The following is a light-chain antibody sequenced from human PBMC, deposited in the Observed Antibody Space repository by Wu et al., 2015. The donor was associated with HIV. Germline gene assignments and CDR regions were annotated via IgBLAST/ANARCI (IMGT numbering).Light chain of an antibody. CDR1: QSVSTY. CDR3: QQRSNWPSWT. CDR2: GAS. Sequence: ESVLTQSPATLSLSPGERATLSCRASQSVSTYLAWYQQKPGQAPRLLIYGASNRATGIPAGFSGSGSGTDFTLTISSLEPEDFAVYYCQQRSNWPSWTFGQGTKVEIK. V-gene: IGKV3-11*01. J-gene: IGKJ1*01.